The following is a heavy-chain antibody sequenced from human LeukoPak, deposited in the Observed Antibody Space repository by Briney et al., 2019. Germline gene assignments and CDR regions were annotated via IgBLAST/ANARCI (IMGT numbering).Heavy chain of an antibody. CDR1: GGSFSGYY. CDR2: INHSGST. CDR3: ARHRDDFQNYFDY. Sequence: PSETLSLTCAVYGGSFSGYYWSWIRQPPGKGLEWIGEINHSGSTNYNPSLKSRVTISVDTSKNQFSLKLSSVTAADTAVYYCARHRDDFQNYFDYWGQGTLVTVSS. V-gene: IGHV4-34*01. J-gene: IGHJ4*02. D-gene: IGHD2/OR15-2a*01.